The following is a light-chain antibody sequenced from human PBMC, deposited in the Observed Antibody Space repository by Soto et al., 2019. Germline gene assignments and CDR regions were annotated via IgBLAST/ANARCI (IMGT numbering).Light chain of an antibody. J-gene: IGKJ4*01. Sequence: EKVLKNSPGTLSLYPGERATLSCRASQSVSSSYLVWHQQKPGQAPRLLIYDTSTRATGVPARFSGSRSGPEFTLTINSLQSEDFAIYYCQPYNNWPLTFGGGTKVDIK. V-gene: IGKV3-15*01. CDR3: QPYNNWPLT. CDR1: QSVSSSY. CDR2: DTS.